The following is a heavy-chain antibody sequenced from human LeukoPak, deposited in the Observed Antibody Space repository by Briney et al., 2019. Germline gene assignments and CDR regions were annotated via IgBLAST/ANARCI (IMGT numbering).Heavy chain of an antibody. V-gene: IGHV3-9*01. CDR1: SAYA. J-gene: IGHJ4*02. CDR2: ISYNSEKI. CDR3: VKDNYYDSSGSHLDY. Sequence: GGSLRLSCAVSSAYAMSWVRQAPGKGLEWVSGISYNSEKIDYVDSVRGRFTISRDNAKGSVSLQMNSLRLEDTALYFCVKDNYYDSSGSHLDYWGQGTRVTVSS. D-gene: IGHD3-22*01.